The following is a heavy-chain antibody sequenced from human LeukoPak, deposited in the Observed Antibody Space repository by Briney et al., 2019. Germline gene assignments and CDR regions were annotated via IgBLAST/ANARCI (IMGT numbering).Heavy chain of an antibody. D-gene: IGHD3-22*01. V-gene: IGHV3-30*03. CDR2: IATDGSFA. J-gene: IGHJ5*02. CDR3: ARDMDTSGHFSLFDP. CDR1: GFTFSSCG. Sequence: PGGSLRLSCAASGFTFSSCGMHWVRQAPGKGLEWLAGIATDGSFAYYADSVKGRFTLSRDNSKNTLYLQMDSLRTEDTAVYYCARDMDTSGHFSLFDPWGQGARVSVSS.